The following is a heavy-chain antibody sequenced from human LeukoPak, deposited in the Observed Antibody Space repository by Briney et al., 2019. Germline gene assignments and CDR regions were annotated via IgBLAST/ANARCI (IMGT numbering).Heavy chain of an antibody. CDR3: TTTLWLGELPPLFDY. D-gene: IGHD3-10*01. CDR2: IRSKANSYAT. Sequence: AGGSLRLSCAASGFTFSGSAVHWVRQASGKGLEWVGRIRSKANSYATAYAASVKGRFTISRDDSKNTAYLQMNSLKTEDTAVYYCTTTLWLGELPPLFDYWGQGTLVTVSS. J-gene: IGHJ4*02. CDR1: GFTFSGSA. V-gene: IGHV3-73*01.